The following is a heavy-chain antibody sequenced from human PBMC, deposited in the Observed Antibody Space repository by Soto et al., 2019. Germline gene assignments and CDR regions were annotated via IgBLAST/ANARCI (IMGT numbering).Heavy chain of an antibody. CDR1: GFTFSSYA. D-gene: IGHD3-10*01. Sequence: QVQLVESGGGVVQPGRSLRLSCAASGFTFSSYAMHWVRQAPGKGLEWVAVISYDGSNKYYADSVKGRFTISRDNSKNTLYLQMNSLRAEDTAVYYCARDQEVRGFIYYYYGMDVWGQGTTVTVSS. CDR3: ARDQEVRGFIYYYYGMDV. CDR2: ISYDGSNK. J-gene: IGHJ6*02. V-gene: IGHV3-30-3*01.